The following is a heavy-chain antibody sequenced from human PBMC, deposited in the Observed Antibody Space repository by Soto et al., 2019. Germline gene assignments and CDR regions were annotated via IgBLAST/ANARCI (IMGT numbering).Heavy chain of an antibody. CDR2: VSNTGTS. Sequence: QMQLQESGPGLVTPSGTLSLSCTVSGASISNYYWNWLRQSPGKRLEWIGYVSNTGTSSYNPSLKSRVAISVDWSKNQWSLKLSSLTAADAAVYWCEIYALVTYPFFEQCGRGSLVTVPS. CDR1: GASISNYY. V-gene: IGHV4-59*01. CDR3: EIYALVTYPFFEQ. J-gene: IGHJ4*02. D-gene: IGHD2-21*02.